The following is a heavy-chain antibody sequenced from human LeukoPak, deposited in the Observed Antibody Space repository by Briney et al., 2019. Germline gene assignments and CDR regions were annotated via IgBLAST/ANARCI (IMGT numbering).Heavy chain of an antibody. D-gene: IGHD3-22*01. CDR2: ISAYNGNT. CDR3: ARDRYYYDSSDYSRLDY. CDR1: GYTFTSYG. V-gene: IGHV1-18*01. J-gene: IGHJ4*02. Sequence: ASVKVSCKASGYTFTSYGISWVRQAPGQGLEWMGWISAYNGNTNYAQKLQGRVAMTRDTSISTAYMELSRLRSGDTAVYYCARDRYYYDSSDYSRLDYWGQGTLVTVSS.